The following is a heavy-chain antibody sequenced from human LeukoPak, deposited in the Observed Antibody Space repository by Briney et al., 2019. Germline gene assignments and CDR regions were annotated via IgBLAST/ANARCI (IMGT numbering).Heavy chain of an antibody. J-gene: IGHJ3*02. V-gene: IGHV1-2*02. Sequence: ASVKVSCKASGYTFTGYYMHWVRQAPGQGLEWMGWINPNSGGTNYAQKFQGRVTMTRDTSMSTAYMELRSLRSDDTAVYYCARGRVDDAFDIWGQGTMVTVSS. CDR2: INPNSGGT. CDR1: GYTFTGYY. CDR3: ARGRVDDAFDI.